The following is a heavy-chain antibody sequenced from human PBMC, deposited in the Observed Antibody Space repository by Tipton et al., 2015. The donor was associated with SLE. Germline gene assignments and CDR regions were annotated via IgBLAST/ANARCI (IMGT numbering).Heavy chain of an antibody. CDR3: ARGYCSSPRCYGVNWFDP. Sequence: QVQLVQSGAEVKKPGASVKVSCKASGYTFTSYDINWVRQATGQGLEWMGWMNPNSGNTGYAQKFQGRVTITRNTSISTAYIELSSLRSEDTAVYYCARGYCSSPRCYGVNWFDPWGQGTLVTVSS. D-gene: IGHD2-2*01. J-gene: IGHJ5*02. CDR1: GYTFTSYD. CDR2: MNPNSGNT. V-gene: IGHV1-8*03.